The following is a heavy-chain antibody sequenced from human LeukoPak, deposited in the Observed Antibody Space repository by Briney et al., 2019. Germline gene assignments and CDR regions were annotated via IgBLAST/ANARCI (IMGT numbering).Heavy chain of an antibody. CDR2: ISYDGSNK. Sequence: PGGSLRLSCAASGFTFSSYAMHWVCQAPGKGLEWVAVISYDGSNKYYADSVKGRFTISRDNSKNTLYLQMNSLRAEDTAVYYCAKTGNTAMVNYYFDYWGQGTLVTVSS. V-gene: IGHV3-30*01. CDR3: AKTGNTAMVNYYFDY. D-gene: IGHD5-18*01. CDR1: GFTFSSYA. J-gene: IGHJ4*02.